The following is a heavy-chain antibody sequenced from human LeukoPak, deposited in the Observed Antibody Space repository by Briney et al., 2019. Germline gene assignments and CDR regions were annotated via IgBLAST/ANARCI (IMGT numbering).Heavy chain of an antibody. V-gene: IGHV5-51*01. CDR1: GYSFTNYW. CDR3: ARLHLTASLAAVYFDY. J-gene: IGHJ4*02. D-gene: IGHD2-21*02. Sequence: GESLKISCKGSGYSFTNYWIGWVRQMPGKGLEWMGIIYPGDSDTRYSPSFQGQFTISADKSISTASLQWSSLKASDTAMYYCARLHLTASLAAVYFDYWGQGTLVTVSS. CDR2: IYPGDSDT.